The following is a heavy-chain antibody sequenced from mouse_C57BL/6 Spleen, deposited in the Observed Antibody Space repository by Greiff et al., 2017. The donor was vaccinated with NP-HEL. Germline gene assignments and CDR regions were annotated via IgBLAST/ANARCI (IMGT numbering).Heavy chain of an antibody. CDR3: ARSVTASFDY. J-gene: IGHJ2*01. CDR2: INPSSGYT. Sequence: VQLQQSGAELAKPGASVKLSCKASGYTFTSYWMHWVKQRPGQGLEWIGYINPSSGYTKYNQKFKDKAKLTADKSSSTAYMQLSSLTYEDSAVYYCARSVTASFDYWGQGTTLTVSS. CDR1: GYTFTSYW. V-gene: IGHV1-7*01. D-gene: IGHD2-13*01.